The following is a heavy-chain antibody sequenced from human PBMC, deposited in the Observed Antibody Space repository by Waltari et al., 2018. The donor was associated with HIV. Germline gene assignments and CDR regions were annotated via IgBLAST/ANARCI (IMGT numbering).Heavy chain of an antibody. J-gene: IGHJ5*02. CDR1: GFTFLCYI. D-gene: IGHD6-13*01. Sequence: EVQLVDSGGGLGKPGGSLTLSCPASGFTFLCYILNWVRRSPGKGLGWVSSISSSGSFIYYADSVKGRFTISRDNAQNSMYLQMNNLRADDSAMYYCARDSRGTSWSLNWFDPWGQGTLVTVSS. CDR2: ISSSGSFI. CDR3: ARDSRGTSWSLNWFDP. V-gene: IGHV3-21*02.